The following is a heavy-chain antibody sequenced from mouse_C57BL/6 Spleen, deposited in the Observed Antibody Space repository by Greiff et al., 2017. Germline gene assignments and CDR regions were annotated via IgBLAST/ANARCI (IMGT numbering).Heavy chain of an antibody. D-gene: IGHD4-1*01. CDR2: INPSSGYT. Sequence: QVQLKQSGAELARPGASVKMSCKASGYTFTSYTMHWVKQRPGQGLEWIGYINPSSGYTKYNQKFKDKATLTADKSSSTAYMQLSSLTSEDSAVYYCARWGDWDEYFDVWGTGTTVTVSS. V-gene: IGHV1-4*01. CDR1: GYTFTSYT. J-gene: IGHJ1*03. CDR3: ARWGDWDEYFDV.